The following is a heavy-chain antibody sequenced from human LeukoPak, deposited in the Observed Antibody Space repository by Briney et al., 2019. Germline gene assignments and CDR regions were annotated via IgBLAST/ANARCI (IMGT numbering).Heavy chain of an antibody. CDR2: IRYDGSNK. CDR3: ARDGHSSSWYTTIAAGYYYYYMDV. V-gene: IGHV3-30*02. CDR1: GFTFSSYG. J-gene: IGHJ6*03. Sequence: GGSLRLSCAASGFTFSSYGMHWVRQAPGKGLEWVAFIRYDGSNKYYADSVKGRFTISRDNAKNSLYLQMNSLRAEDTAVYYCARDGHSSSWYTTIAAGYYYYYMDVWGKGTTVTVSS. D-gene: IGHD6-13*01.